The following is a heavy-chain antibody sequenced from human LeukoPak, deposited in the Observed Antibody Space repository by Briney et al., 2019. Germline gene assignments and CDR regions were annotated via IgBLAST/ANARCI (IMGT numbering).Heavy chain of an antibody. D-gene: IGHD6-13*01. Sequence: PSETLSLTCGVSGASFNAFQWSWIRQPAGKGPEWVGDVNPSGGTNYNPSLKSRLTIPIDMSKNQFSLNLRSVTAADTAVYYCAREVIAAAGRNWFDPWGQGTLVTVSS. CDR2: VNPSGGT. CDR1: GASFNAFQ. CDR3: AREVIAAAGRNWFDP. V-gene: IGHV4-34*01. J-gene: IGHJ5*02.